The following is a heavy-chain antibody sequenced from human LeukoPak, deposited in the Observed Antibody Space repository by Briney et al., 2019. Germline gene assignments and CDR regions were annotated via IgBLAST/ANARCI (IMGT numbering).Heavy chain of an antibody. CDR2: IWNDGSDM. V-gene: IGHV3-30*02. J-gene: IGHJ4*02. Sequence: PGGSLRLSCAASGFTFSSYGMHWVRQAPGKGLEWVALIWNDGSDMSYADSVKGRFTISRDNSKNTLYLQMNSLRAEDTAVYYCAKFSSTSCSDWGQGTLVTVSS. D-gene: IGHD2-2*01. CDR1: GFTFSSYG. CDR3: AKFSSTSCSD.